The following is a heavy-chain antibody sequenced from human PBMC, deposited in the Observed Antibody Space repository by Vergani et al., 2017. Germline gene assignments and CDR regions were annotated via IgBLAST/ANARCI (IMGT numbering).Heavy chain of an antibody. CDR3: ARDRGGGDAFDI. CDR2: ISYDGSNK. Sequence: QVQLVESGGGVVQPGRSLRLSCAASGFTFSSYAMHWVRQAPGKGLEWVAVISYDGSNKYYADSVKGRFTISRDNSKNTLYLQMNSLGAEDTAVYYCARDRGGGDAFDIWGQGTMVTVSS. D-gene: IGHD3-16*01. J-gene: IGHJ3*02. CDR1: GFTFSSYA. V-gene: IGHV3-30-3*01.